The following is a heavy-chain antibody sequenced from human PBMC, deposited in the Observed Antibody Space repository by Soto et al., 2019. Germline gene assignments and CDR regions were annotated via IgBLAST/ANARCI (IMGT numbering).Heavy chain of an antibody. CDR1: GGSISSYY. CDR3: ARHRGGVAAAYDAFDI. Sequence: SETLSLTSTVSGGSISSYYWSWIRQPPGKGLEWIGYIYYSGSTNYNPSLKSRVTISVDTSKNQFSLKLSSVTAADTAVYYCARHRGGVAAAYDAFDIWGQGTMVTVSS. J-gene: IGHJ3*02. CDR2: IYYSGST. V-gene: IGHV4-59*08. D-gene: IGHD2-15*01.